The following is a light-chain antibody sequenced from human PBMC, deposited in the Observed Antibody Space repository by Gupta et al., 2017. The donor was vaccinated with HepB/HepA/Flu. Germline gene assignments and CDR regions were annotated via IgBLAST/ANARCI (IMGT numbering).Light chain of an antibody. V-gene: IGKV1-9*01. J-gene: IGKJ3*01. Sequence: DIQLTQSPSFLSASVGDRVTITCRASQGISTYLAWYQQKPGKAPKLLIYAAFTVQSGVPSRFSGSGSRTEFTLTISSLQPEDFATYFCQQLNSFPRTFGPGTKVDIK. CDR1: QGISTY. CDR2: AAF. CDR3: QQLNSFPRT.